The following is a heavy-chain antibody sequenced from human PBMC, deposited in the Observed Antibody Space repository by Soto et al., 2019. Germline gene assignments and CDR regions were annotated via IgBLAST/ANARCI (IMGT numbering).Heavy chain of an antibody. V-gene: IGHV1-18*04. CDR3: AREFMTTVVTPLDF. D-gene: IGHD4-17*01. CDR2: ISAYSGNT. J-gene: IGHJ4*02. Sequence: GASVKVSCKASGYTFTSYGISWVRQAPGQGLEWMGWISAYSGNTNYAQKLQGRVTMTTDTSTSTAYMELRSLRSDDTAVYYCAREFMTTVVTPLDFWGQGTLVTVSS. CDR1: GYTFTSYG.